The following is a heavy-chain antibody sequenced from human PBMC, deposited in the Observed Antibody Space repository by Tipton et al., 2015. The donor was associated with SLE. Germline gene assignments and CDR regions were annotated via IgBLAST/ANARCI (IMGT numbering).Heavy chain of an antibody. J-gene: IGHJ6*02. CDR1: GGSISSGSYY. CDR3: ASQQLGEGYYYYYGMDV. V-gene: IGHV4-61*09. CDR2: IYTSGST. D-gene: IGHD6-6*01. Sequence: TLSLTCTVSGGSISSGSYYWSWIRQPPRKGLEWIGYIYTSGSTNYNPSLKSRVTMSVDTSKNQFSLKLSSVTAADTAVYYCASQQLGEGYYYYYGMDVWGQGTTVTVSS.